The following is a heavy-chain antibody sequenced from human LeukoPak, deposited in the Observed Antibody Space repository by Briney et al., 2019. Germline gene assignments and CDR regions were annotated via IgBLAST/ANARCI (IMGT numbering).Heavy chain of an antibody. CDR3: AKGLAALYFDY. D-gene: IGHD6-13*01. CDR2: ISSSGSTI. Sequence: PGGSLRLSCAASGFTFSSYEMNWVRQAPGKGLEWVSYISSSGSTIYYADSVKGRFTISRDNSKNTLYLQMNSLRAEDTAVYYCAKGLAALYFDYWGQGTLVTVSS. J-gene: IGHJ4*02. V-gene: IGHV3-48*03. CDR1: GFTFSSYE.